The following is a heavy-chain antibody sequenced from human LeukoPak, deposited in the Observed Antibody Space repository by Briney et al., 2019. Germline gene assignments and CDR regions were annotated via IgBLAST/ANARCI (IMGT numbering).Heavy chain of an antibody. J-gene: IGHJ4*02. V-gene: IGHV1-18*04. Sequence: ASVKVSFKASGYTFTGYYMHWVRQAPGQGLEWMGWISGYNGDINYAQRLQGRVTITTDTSTSTAYMELRSLSSDDTAVYYCARVLSREGYFDYWGQGTLVTVSS. CDR3: ARVLSREGYFDY. CDR2: ISGYNGDI. D-gene: IGHD5-24*01. CDR1: GYTFTGYY.